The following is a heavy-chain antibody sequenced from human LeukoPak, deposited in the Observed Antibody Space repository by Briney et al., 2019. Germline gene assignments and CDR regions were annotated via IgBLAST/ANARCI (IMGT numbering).Heavy chain of an antibody. V-gene: IGHV4-39*01. Sequence: PSETLSLTCTVSGGSISSSSYYWGWIRQPPGKGLEWIGSIYYSGSTYYNPSLKSRVTISVDTSKNQFSLKPSSVTAADTAVYYCARHRNRGIVVVPAAIQPHFDYWGQGTLVTVSS. CDR1: GGSISSSSYY. J-gene: IGHJ4*02. D-gene: IGHD2-2*02. CDR3: ARHRNRGIVVVPAAIQPHFDY. CDR2: IYYSGST.